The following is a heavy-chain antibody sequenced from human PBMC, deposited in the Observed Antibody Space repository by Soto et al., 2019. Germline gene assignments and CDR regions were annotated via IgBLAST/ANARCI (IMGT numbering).Heavy chain of an antibody. J-gene: IGHJ4*02. CDR1: GYTFTSYA. Sequence: QVQLVQSGAEVKKPGASVKVSCKASGYTFTSYAMHWVRQVPGQRLECMGWINAGNGNTKYSQKFQGRVTITSDTSVSTAYMELSSLRSDDTALYYCARSSSGWDYWGQGSLVSVSS. CDR2: INAGNGNT. D-gene: IGHD6-19*01. CDR3: ARSSSGWDY. V-gene: IGHV1-3*01.